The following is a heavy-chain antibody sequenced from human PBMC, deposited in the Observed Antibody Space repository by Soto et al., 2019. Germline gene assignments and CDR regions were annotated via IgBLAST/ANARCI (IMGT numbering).Heavy chain of an antibody. CDR1: GGSISSYY. CDR2: ISYSGST. Sequence: SETLSLTCTVSGGSISSYYWSWIRQPPGKGLEWIGYISYSGSTNYNPSLKSRVTISVDTSKNQFSLRLSSVTAADTAVYYCARASWGAAPGTHYWGQGTLVTVSS. D-gene: IGHD6-13*01. V-gene: IGHV4-59*01. CDR3: ARASWGAAPGTHY. J-gene: IGHJ4*02.